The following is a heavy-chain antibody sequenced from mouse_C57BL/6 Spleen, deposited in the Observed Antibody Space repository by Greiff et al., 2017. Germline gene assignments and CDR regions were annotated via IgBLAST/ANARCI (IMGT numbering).Heavy chain of an antibody. CDR3: ARALYGCWFAY. Sequence: PGPELVKPGASVKMSCKASGYTFTDYNMHWVKQSHGKSLEWIGYINPNNGGTSYNQKFKGKATLTVNKSSSTAYMELRSLTSEDSAVYYCARALYGCWFAYWGQGTLVTVSA. J-gene: IGHJ3*01. CDR1: GYTFTDYN. CDR2: INPNNGGT. V-gene: IGHV1-22*01. D-gene: IGHD1-1*01.